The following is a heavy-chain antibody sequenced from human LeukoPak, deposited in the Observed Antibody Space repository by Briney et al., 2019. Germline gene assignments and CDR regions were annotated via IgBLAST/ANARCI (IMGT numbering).Heavy chain of an antibody. D-gene: IGHD2-2*01. J-gene: IGHJ4*02. CDR1: GFTFSSFP. CDR2: ISGSGGST. Sequence: GGSLRLSCAASGFTFSSFPMSWVRQAPGQGLGWVSAISGSGGSTYYADSVKSRFTISRDNSKNMLYLQVNSLRAEDTAIYDCAKDQYCTSTSCYVGYWGQGTLVTVSS. CDR3: AKDQYCTSTSCYVGY. V-gene: IGHV3-23*01.